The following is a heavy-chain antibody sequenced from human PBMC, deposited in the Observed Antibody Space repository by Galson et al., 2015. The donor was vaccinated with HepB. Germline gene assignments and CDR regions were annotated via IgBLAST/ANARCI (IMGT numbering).Heavy chain of an antibody. D-gene: IGHD6-13*01. CDR3: SRLGDFSGYSSR. V-gene: IGHV3-73*01. J-gene: IGHJ4*02. CDR1: GFTFSGSA. CDR2: IRGKAANYAT. Sequence: SLRLSCAASGFTFSGSAIHWVRQAPGKGPEWVGRIRGKAANYATAYVESLKGRFTISRDDSRNTAYLHMNNLKAEDTAVYYCSRLGDFSGYSSRWGQGTLVTVSS.